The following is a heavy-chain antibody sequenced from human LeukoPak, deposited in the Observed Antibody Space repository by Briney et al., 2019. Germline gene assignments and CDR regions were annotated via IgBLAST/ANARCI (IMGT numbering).Heavy chain of an antibody. CDR2: ISYAGTYI. D-gene: IGHD3-22*01. CDR1: GFTFSSYS. V-gene: IGHV3-21*01. J-gene: IGHJ4*02. Sequence: GGSLRLSCAASGFTFSSYSVNWVRQAPGKGLEWVSSISYAGTYIYYADSVKGRFTISRDNAKNSLYLQMDSLRAEDTAVYYCARDRGWRSSGYYLYYFDFWGQGTLVTVSS. CDR3: ARDRGWRSSGYYLYYFDF.